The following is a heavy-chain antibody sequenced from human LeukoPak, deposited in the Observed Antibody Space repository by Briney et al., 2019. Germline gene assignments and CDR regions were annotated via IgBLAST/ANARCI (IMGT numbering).Heavy chain of an antibody. CDR2: IYHSGST. D-gene: IGHD3-9*01. J-gene: IGHJ5*02. CDR3: ARASSDILTGYYEENWFDP. CDR1: GGSISSGGYS. V-gene: IGHV4-30-2*01. Sequence: SQTLSLTCAVSGGSISSGGYSWSWIRQPPGKGLEWIGYIYHSGSTYYNPSLKSRVTISADRSKNQFSLKLSSVTAADTAVYYCARASSDILTGYYEENWFDPWGQGTLVTVSS.